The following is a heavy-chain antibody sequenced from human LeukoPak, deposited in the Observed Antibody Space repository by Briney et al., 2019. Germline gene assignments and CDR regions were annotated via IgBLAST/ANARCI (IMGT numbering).Heavy chain of an antibody. CDR1: GGSISSYY. Sequence: PSETLSLTCTVSGGSISSYYWSWIRQPPGKGLEWIGYIYYSGSTNYNPSLKSRVTISVDTSKNQFSLELSSVTAADSAVYYCARGIFGVVIQDNWFDPWGQGTLVTVSS. CDR2: IYYSGST. D-gene: IGHD3-3*01. CDR3: ARGIFGVVIQDNWFDP. V-gene: IGHV4-59*01. J-gene: IGHJ5*02.